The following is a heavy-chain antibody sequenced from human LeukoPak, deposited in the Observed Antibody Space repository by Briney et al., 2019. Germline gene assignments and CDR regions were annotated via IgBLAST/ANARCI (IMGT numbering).Heavy chain of an antibody. Sequence: SETLSLTCTVSGGSISSSSYYWGWIRQPPGKGLEWIGSIYHSGRTYYNPSLKSRVTISVDTSKNQFSLKLSSVTAADTAVYYCAREGDYYDRSGFRRRDLDYWGQGTLVTVSS. CDR3: AREGDYYDRSGFRRRDLDY. CDR2: IYHSGRT. CDR1: GGSISSSSYY. D-gene: IGHD3-22*01. J-gene: IGHJ4*02. V-gene: IGHV4-39*07.